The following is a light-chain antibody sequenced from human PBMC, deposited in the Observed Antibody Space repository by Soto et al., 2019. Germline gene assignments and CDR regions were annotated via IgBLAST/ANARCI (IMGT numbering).Light chain of an antibody. Sequence: EIVFTQSSCTLSFSPEERAALSCSARQSVSSSYLAWYQQKPGQAPGVLIYGASSRATGIPDRFSGSGSGTDFTLTISRLEPEDFAVYYCQQYGSSPLTFGGGTKVDI. CDR3: QQYGSSPLT. CDR2: GAS. V-gene: IGKV3-20*01. J-gene: IGKJ4*01. CDR1: QSVSSSY.